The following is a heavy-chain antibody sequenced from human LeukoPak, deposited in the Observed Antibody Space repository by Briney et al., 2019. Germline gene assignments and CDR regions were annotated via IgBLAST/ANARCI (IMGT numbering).Heavy chain of an antibody. CDR1: GYTFTGYY. J-gene: IGHJ3*02. Sequence: ASVKVSCKASGYTFTGYYMHWVRQAPGQGLEWMGWINPNSGGTNYAQKFQGRVTISVDTSKNQFSLKLSSVTAADTAVYYCARHQRGNSDAFDIWGQGTMFTVSS. CDR3: ARHQRGNSDAFDI. V-gene: IGHV1-2*02. D-gene: IGHD4-23*01. CDR2: INPNSGGT.